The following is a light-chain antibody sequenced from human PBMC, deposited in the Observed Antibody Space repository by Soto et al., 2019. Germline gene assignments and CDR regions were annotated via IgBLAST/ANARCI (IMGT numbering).Light chain of an antibody. CDR2: EAS. Sequence: DIQMTQSPSTLSASVGDRVTITCRASQSISTWLAWYQHKPGKAPRLLIYEASSLERGVPSRFSGSGSGTEFLLTFPSRQPDNFAPYSPHQNEIYGSFGLGPKGDIK. CDR1: QSISTW. V-gene: IGKV1-5*03. CDR3: HQNEIYGS. J-gene: IGKJ1*01.